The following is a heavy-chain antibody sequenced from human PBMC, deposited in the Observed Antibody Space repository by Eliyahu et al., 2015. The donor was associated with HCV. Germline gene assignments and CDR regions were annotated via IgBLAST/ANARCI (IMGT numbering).Heavy chain of an antibody. D-gene: IGHD3-10*01. CDR1: GGSISSYY. CDR3: ARYHLSRVGSGSSYYYYYYMDV. J-gene: IGHJ6*03. Sequence: QVQLQESGPGLVKPSETLSLTCTVSGGSISSYYWXWIRQPPGKGLEWIGYIYYSGSTNYNPSLKSRVTISVDTSKNQFSLKLSSVTAADTAVYYCARYHLSRVGSGSSYYYYYYMDVWGKGTTVTVSS. V-gene: IGHV4-59*01. CDR2: IYYSGST.